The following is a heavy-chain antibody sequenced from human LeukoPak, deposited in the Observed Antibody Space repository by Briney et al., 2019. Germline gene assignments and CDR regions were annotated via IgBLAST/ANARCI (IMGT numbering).Heavy chain of an antibody. CDR2: FKHDEST. J-gene: IGHJ3*02. Sequence: SETLSLTCTVSGGSMNSDYYCWIRQSPGMGLEWIGYFKHDESTGYNPSLKSRATIAVDTSKNQFFLKVNFVTAADTAVYYCARDFSGWTQDAFDIWGQGTMVTVSS. CDR3: ARDFSGWTQDAFDI. V-gene: IGHV4-59*01. CDR1: GGSMNSDY. D-gene: IGHD6-19*01.